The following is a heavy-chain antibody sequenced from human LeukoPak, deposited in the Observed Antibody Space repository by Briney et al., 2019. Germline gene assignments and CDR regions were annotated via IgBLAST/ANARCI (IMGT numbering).Heavy chain of an antibody. CDR3: ARDPGVAAAGTHYYYGMDV. CDR2: IYYSGST. V-gene: IGHV4-59*01. J-gene: IGHJ6*02. D-gene: IGHD6-13*01. Sequence: KPSETLSLTCTVSGGSISSYYWSWIRQPPRKGLEWIGYIYYSGSTNYNPSLKSRVTISVDTSKNQFSLKLSSVTAADTAVYYCARDPGVAAAGTHYYYGMDVWGQGTTVTVSS. CDR1: GGSISSYY.